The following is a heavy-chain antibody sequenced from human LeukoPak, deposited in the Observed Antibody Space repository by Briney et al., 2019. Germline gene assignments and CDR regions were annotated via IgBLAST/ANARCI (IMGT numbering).Heavy chain of an antibody. V-gene: IGHV3-7*03. CDR2: IKQDGGEM. Sequence: GGSLRLSCAASRFPFSNYWMSWVRQAPGRGLEWVANIKQDGGEMYYVDSVKGRFTISKDNAKNSLYLQMNSLRAADTAVYYCVREDRSCYYHWGQGTVVIVSS. CDR1: RFPFSNYW. D-gene: IGHD1-26*01. CDR3: VREDRSCYYH. J-gene: IGHJ4*02.